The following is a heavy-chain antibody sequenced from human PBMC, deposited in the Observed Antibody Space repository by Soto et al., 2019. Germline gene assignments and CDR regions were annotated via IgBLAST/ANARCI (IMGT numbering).Heavy chain of an antibody. J-gene: IGHJ6*02. Sequence: SGPTLVNPTQTLTLTCTLSGFSLSTSGMCVSWIRQPPGKALEWLALIDWDDDKYYSTSLKTRLTISKDTSKNQVVLTMTNMDPVDTATYYCARTLGAGGSYFYYGMDVWGQGTTVTVSS. CDR2: IDWDDDK. D-gene: IGHD1-26*01. CDR1: GFSLSTSGMC. CDR3: ARTLGAGGSYFYYGMDV. V-gene: IGHV2-70*01.